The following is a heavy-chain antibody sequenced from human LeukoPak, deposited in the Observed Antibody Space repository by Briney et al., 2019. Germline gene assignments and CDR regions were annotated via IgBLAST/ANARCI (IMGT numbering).Heavy chain of an antibody. CDR3: ARVAYGDYGVFDY. CDR2: ISGSGGST. D-gene: IGHD4-17*01. Sequence: GGSLRLSCAASGFTFSSYAMSWVRQAPGKGLEWVSAISGSGGSTYYADSVKGRFTISRDNAKNTLYLQMNSLRAEDTAVYFCARVAYGDYGVFDYWGQGTLVTVSS. CDR1: GFTFSSYA. V-gene: IGHV3-23*01. J-gene: IGHJ4*02.